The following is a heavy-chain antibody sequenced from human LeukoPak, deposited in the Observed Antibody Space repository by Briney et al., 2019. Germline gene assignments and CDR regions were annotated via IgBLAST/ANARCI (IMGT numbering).Heavy chain of an antibody. V-gene: IGHV3-66*01. CDR2: IYGADTI. Sequence: AGGSLRLSCAASGFTISSSYMSWVRQVQGKGLEWVSCIYGADTIYYADFVKDRFTISRDSNRNILYLQMNSLRADDTAVYYCARGARGAYFDYWGQGTLVTVSS. J-gene: IGHJ4*02. CDR3: ARGARGAYFDY. CDR1: GFTISSSY. D-gene: IGHD4/OR15-4a*01.